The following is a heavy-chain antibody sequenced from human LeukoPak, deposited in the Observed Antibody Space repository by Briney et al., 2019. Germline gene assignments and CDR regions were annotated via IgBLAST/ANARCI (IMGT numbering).Heavy chain of an antibody. CDR3: ARGGLTIAEATTSWYFDY. CDR2: IWYDGSNE. CDR1: GFTFSTYG. V-gene: IGHV3-33*01. Sequence: RGSLRLSCAASGFTFSTYGMHWVRQAQGKGLEWVALIWYDGSNENYADSVKGRFTISRDNSRNTLYLQMNSLRGEDTAVYYCARGGLTIAEATTSWYFDYWGQGTLVTVSS. J-gene: IGHJ4*02. D-gene: IGHD1-26*01.